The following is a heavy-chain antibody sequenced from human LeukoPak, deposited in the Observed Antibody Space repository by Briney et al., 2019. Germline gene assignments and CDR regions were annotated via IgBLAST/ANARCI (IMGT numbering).Heavy chain of an antibody. CDR3: ARGRGARSSRWYNWFDP. D-gene: IGHD6-13*01. CDR1: GGSFSAYY. J-gene: IGHJ5*02. CDR2: INHSGST. Sequence: SETLSLTCAVYGGSFSAYYWSWIRQPPGKGLEWIGVINHSGSTNYNPSLKSRVTISIDTSKNQSSLEMSSVTAADTAVYYCARGRGARSSRWYNWFDPWGQGTLVTVSS. V-gene: IGHV4-34*01.